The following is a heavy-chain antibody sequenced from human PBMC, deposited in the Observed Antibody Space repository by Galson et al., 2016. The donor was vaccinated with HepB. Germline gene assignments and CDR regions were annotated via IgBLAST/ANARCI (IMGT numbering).Heavy chain of an antibody. Sequence: SLRLSCAASGFTFSGSAMHWVRQASGKGLEWVGRIRSKANSYATAYVASVKGRFPISRDDSKNTAYLQMNSQKTEDTAVYYCTRPKTTAIGGRSDYWGQGTLVTVPS. J-gene: IGHJ4*02. CDR2: IRSKANSYAT. CDR3: TRPKTTAIGGRSDY. V-gene: IGHV3-73*01. D-gene: IGHD2-21*02. CDR1: GFTFSGSA.